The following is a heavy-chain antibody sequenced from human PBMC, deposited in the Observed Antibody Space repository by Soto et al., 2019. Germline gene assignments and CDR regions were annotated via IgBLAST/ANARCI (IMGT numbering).Heavy chain of an antibody. D-gene: IGHD6-25*01. V-gene: IGHV4-30-4*08. CDR1: GGSISSGGYY. CDR2: IYYSGST. J-gene: IGHJ6*02. Sequence: ASETLSLTCTVSGGSISSGGYYWIWIRQHPGKGLEWIGYIYYSGSTYYNPSLKSRVTISVDTSKNQFSLKLSSVTAADTAVYYCARVQRSTYGMDVWGQGTTVTVS. CDR3: ARVQRSTYGMDV.